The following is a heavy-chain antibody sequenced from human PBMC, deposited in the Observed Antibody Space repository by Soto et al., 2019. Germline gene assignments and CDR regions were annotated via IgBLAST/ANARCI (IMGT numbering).Heavy chain of an antibody. D-gene: IGHD3-22*01. Sequence: QVQLQESGPGLVKPSETLSLTCAVSGDSMSSYYCMWIRQSPGKGLESIGYLYYGRSANYNPSLTSRVTLSVDTSTNQCSLTLSSMTAADTAVYYCALRSMAVVPEYWGQGTLVTVSS. V-gene: IGHV4-59*01. J-gene: IGHJ4*02. CDR2: LYYGRSA. CDR1: GDSMSSYY. CDR3: ALRSMAVVPEY.